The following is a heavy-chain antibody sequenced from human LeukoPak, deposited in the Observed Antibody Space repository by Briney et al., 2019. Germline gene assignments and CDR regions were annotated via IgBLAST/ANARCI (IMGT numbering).Heavy chain of an antibody. CDR3: AREWEYGLDY. CDR1: GGSISSGSYY. V-gene: IGHV4-31*03. D-gene: IGHD1-26*01. J-gene: IGHJ4*02. CDR2: IYYSGNT. Sequence: SQTLSLTCTVSGGSISSGSYYWSWTRQHPGKDLEWIGNIYYSGNTYYNPSLKSRVTISVDTSKNQFSLKLNSVTAADTAVYYCAREWEYGLDYWGQGSLVTVSS.